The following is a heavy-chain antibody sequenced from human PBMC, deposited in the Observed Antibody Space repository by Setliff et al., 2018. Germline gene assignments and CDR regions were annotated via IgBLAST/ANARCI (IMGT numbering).Heavy chain of an antibody. J-gene: IGHJ4*02. CDR1: GFTFDDYG. CDR3: AREGDSGWYGGGIDN. Sequence: PGGSLRLSCAASGFTFDDYGMSWVRQAPGKGLEWVSGIRWNGGRTGYADSVKGRFTISRDNAKNSLYLQMNSLRAEGTALYYCAREGDSGWYGGGIDNWGQGTPVTVSS. V-gene: IGHV3-20*04. CDR2: IRWNGGRT. D-gene: IGHD6-19*01.